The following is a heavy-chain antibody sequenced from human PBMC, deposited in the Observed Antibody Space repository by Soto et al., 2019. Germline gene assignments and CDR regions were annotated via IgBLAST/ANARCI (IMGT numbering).Heavy chain of an antibody. J-gene: IGHJ4*02. CDR1: GGSFSGYY. V-gene: IGHV4-34*01. CDR3: ARLVAGMLYFDY. D-gene: IGHD6-19*01. CDR2: INHSGST. Sequence: PSETLSLTCAVYGGSFSGYYWSWIRQPPGKGLEWIGEINHSGSTNYNPSLKSRVTISVDTSKNQFFLKLSSVTAADTAVYYCARLVAGMLYFDYWGQGTLVTVSS.